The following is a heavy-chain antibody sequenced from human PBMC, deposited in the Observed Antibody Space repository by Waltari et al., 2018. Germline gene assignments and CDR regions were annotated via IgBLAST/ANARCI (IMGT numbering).Heavy chain of an antibody. J-gene: IGHJ5*02. CDR2: INPNSGGT. CDR1: GYTFTGYY. CDR3: ARSCGGDCYDYNWFDP. D-gene: IGHD2-21*01. Sequence: QVQLVQSGAEVKKPGASVKVSCKASGYTFTGYYMHCVRQAPGQGLEWMGWINPNSGGTNYAQKFQGRVTMTRDTSISTAYMELSRLRSDDTAVYYCARSCGGDCYDYNWFDPWGQGTLVTVSS. V-gene: IGHV1-2*02.